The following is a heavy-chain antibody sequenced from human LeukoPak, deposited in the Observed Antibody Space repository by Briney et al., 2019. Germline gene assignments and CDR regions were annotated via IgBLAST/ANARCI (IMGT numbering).Heavy chain of an antibody. J-gene: IGHJ4*02. CDR1: GFTFSSYG. CDR2: ISAGGGST. Sequence: GGSLRLSCAASGFTFSSYGMHWVRQAPGKGLEWVSGISAGGGSTYYADSVKGRFTISRDNSRNTLYLQMNSLRAEDTAVYYCAKDAAGPEYWGQGTLVTVSS. D-gene: IGHD6-13*01. CDR3: AKDAAGPEY. V-gene: IGHV3-23*01.